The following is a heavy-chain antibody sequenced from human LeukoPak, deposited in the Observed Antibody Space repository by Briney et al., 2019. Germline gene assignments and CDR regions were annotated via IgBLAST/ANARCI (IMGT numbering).Heavy chain of an antibody. J-gene: IGHJ5*02. CDR3: ARRIQLWSEAWFDP. CDR1: GGSISSGGYS. D-gene: IGHD5-18*01. V-gene: IGHV4-30-2*01. Sequence: SETLSLTCAVSGGSISSGGYSWSWIRQPPGQGLEWIGYIYHSGSTYYNPSLKSRVTISVDRSKNQFSLKLSSVTAADTAVYYCARRIQLWSEAWFDPWGQGTLVTVSS. CDR2: IYHSGST.